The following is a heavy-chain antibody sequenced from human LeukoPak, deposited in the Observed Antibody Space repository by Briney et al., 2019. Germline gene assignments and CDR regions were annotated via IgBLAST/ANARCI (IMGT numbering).Heavy chain of an antibody. V-gene: IGHV1-2*02. CDR2: INPNSGGT. D-gene: IGHD3-22*01. CDR3: ATEGRGYYVTGFDC. Sequence: ASVKVSCKASGYTFTCYYMHWVGQAPGQGLEWMGWINPNSGGTNYAQKFQGRVTMTEDTSTDTAYMELSSLRSEDTAVYYCATEGRGYYVTGFDCWGQGTLVTVSS. J-gene: IGHJ4*02. CDR1: GYTFTCYY.